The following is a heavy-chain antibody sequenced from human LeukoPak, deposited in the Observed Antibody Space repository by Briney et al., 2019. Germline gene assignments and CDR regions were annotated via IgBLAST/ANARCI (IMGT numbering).Heavy chain of an antibody. CDR3: AKDSPSYCSGGSCYFTEGY. J-gene: IGHJ4*02. D-gene: IGHD2-15*01. CDR2: ISGSGGST. Sequence: GGSLRLSCAASGFTFSSYAMSWVRQAPGKGLEWVSAISGSGGSTYYADSVKGRFTISRDNCKNTLYLQMNSLRAEDTAVYYCAKDSPSYCSGGSCYFTEGYWGQGTLVTVSS. CDR1: GFTFSSYA. V-gene: IGHV3-23*01.